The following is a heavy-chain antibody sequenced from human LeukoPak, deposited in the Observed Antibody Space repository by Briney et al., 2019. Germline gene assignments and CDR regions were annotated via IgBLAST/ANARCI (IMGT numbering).Heavy chain of an antibody. J-gene: IGHJ4*02. CDR2: IYYSGST. CDR1: GGSISSSSYY. CDR3: VGGGLGRGFSSGWTANY. Sequence: SETLSLTCTVSGGSISSSSYYWGWIRQPPGKGLEWIGSIYYSGSTYYNPSLKSRVTISVDTSKNQFSLKLGSVTAAATAVYSCVGGGLGRGFSSGWTANYWGQGTLVTVSS. D-gene: IGHD6-19*01. V-gene: IGHV4-39*01.